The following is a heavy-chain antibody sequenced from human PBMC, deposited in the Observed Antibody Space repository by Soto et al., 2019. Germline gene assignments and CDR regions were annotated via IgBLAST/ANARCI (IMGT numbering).Heavy chain of an antibody. V-gene: IGHV1-8*02. CDR1: VYDFTAYD. Sequence: ASVKVSFQASVYDFTAYDINWVRQASGQGLEWMGWMNPINGATGSARRFQGRVSMTRNTATATAYLELTSLRSDDSAVYYCGRGPSPRAPAGGTPYYYAMDVWGQGTTVTAP. D-gene: IGHD6-13*01. J-gene: IGHJ6*02. CDR3: GRGPSPRAPAGGTPYYYAMDV. CDR2: MNPINGAT.